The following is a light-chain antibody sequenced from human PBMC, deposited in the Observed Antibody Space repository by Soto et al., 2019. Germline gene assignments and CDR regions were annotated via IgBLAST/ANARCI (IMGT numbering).Light chain of an antibody. CDR3: QQYDSSPWT. CDR2: GAS. J-gene: IGKJ1*01. CDR1: QSVGSSY. V-gene: IGKV3-20*01. Sequence: EIVLTQSPGTLSLSPGERATLSCRASQSVGSSYLAWYQQKPGQAPRLLLYGASSRATGIPDRFSGSGSGTAFTLTISRLEPEEFAVYYCQQYDSSPWTFGQGTKVEIK.